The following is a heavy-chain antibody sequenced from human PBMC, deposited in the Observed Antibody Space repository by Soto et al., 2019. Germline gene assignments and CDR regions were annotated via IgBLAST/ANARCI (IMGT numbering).Heavy chain of an antibody. V-gene: IGHV3-15*01. Sequence: VGSLRLSCAASGFTFSSYAMSWVRQTPGKGLEWVGRIKSKTDAETTDYAAPVKGRFTISRDDSKNALYLQMNSLKTEDTAVYYCTTLYQGISNWGQGTLVTVSS. J-gene: IGHJ4*02. CDR3: TTLYQGISN. CDR2: IKSKTDAETT. D-gene: IGHD1-20*01. CDR1: GFTFSSYA.